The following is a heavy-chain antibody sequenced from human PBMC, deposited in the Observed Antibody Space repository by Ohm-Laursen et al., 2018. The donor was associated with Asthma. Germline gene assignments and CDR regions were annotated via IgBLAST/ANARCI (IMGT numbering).Heavy chain of an antibody. V-gene: IGHV3-33*01. CDR2: IWYDGSNK. CDR1: GFTFSSYG. D-gene: IGHD3-10*01. Sequence: SLRHSCAAYGFTFSSYGMHWVRQAPGKGLEWVAVIWYDGSNKYYADSVKGRFTISRDNSKNTLYLQMNSLRAEDTTVYYCARDAGLPLGHYRYGMDFWGQGTTVTV. J-gene: IGHJ6*02. CDR3: ARDAGLPLGHYRYGMDF.